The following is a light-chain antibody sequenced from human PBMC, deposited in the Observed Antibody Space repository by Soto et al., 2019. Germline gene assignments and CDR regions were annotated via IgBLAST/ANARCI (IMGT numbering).Light chain of an antibody. J-gene: IGLJ7*01. V-gene: IGLV1-51*01. CDR2: DND. Sequence: QSELTQPPSVSAAAGQKVTISCSGSSCNIGDNYVSWYQQVPGTAPKLLIYDNDQRSSGTPDRFSAYKSGTSATLGITGLQTGDEADYYCGTWDSSLSVAVFGGGTQLTVL. CDR1: SCNIGDNY. CDR3: GTWDSSLSVAV.